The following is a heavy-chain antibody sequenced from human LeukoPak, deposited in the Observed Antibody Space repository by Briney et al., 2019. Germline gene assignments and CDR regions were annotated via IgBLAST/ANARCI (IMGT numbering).Heavy chain of an antibody. D-gene: IGHD3-22*01. CDR1: RFSFSMYG. V-gene: IGHV3-23*01. Sequence: GGTLRLSCEASRFSFSMYGMSWVRQGPGKGLEWVSGISESGGNKYYADSVKGRFTISRDNSKNMLFLHMSSLRAEDAAVYYCAKAIDISDDSGYYSSPFDYWGQGTLVTVSS. CDR3: AKAIDISDDSGYYSSPFDY. J-gene: IGHJ4*02. CDR2: ISESGGNK.